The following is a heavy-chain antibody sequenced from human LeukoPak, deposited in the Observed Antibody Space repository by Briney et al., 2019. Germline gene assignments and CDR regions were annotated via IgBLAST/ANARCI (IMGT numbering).Heavy chain of an antibody. V-gene: IGHV3-11*04. J-gene: IGHJ4*02. CDR2: ISSSSSTI. CDR1: GFTFSDYY. Sequence: GGSLRLSCAASGFTFSDYYMSWIRQAPGKGLEWVSYISSSSSTIYYADSVKGRFTISRDNAKNSLYLQMNSLRAEDTAVYYCARDIYYDSSGYYGSVYWGQGTLVTVSS. D-gene: IGHD3-22*01. CDR3: ARDIYYDSSGYYGSVY.